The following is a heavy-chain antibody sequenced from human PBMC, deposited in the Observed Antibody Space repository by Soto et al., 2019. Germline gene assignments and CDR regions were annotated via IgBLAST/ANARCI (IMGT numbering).Heavy chain of an antibody. V-gene: IGHV4-31*03. CDR3: ARGGGGWSRANWFDP. CDR1: GGSISSGGYY. CDR2: IYYSGST. J-gene: IGHJ5*02. Sequence: QVQLQESGPGLVKPSQTLSLTCTVSGGSISSGGYYWSWIRQHPGKGLEWIGYIYYSGSTSYNPTRKSRVTISVDTSKNQFSLKLSSVTAADTAVYYCARGGGGWSRANWFDPWGQGTLVTVSS. D-gene: IGHD1-26*01.